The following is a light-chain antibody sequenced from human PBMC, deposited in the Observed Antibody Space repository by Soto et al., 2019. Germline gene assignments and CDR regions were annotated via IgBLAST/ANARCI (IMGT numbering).Light chain of an antibody. CDR2: DVS. CDR3: SSYTTATTRV. Sequence: QSVLTQPASVSGSPGQSITISCTGTSSDVGAYNYVSWYQQHPGKAPKLMIFDVSNRPSGVSNRLSGSKSGNTASLTISGLQAEDEADYYCSSYTTATTRVFGGGTKLTVL. J-gene: IGLJ3*02. V-gene: IGLV2-14*01. CDR1: SSDVGAYNY.